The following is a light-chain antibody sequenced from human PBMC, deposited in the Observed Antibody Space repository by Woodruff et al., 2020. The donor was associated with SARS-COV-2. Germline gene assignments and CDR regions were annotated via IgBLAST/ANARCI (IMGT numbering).Light chain of an antibody. V-gene: IGKV4-1*01. CDR1: QSVLYSSNNKNY. CDR3: QQYYSTPPT. CDR2: WAS. J-gene: IGKJ1*01. Sequence: TINCNSSQSVLYSSNNKNYLAWYQQKPGQPPKMLIYWASTRESGVPDRFSGSGSGTDFTLTISSLQAEDVAVYYCQQYYSTPPTFGQGTKV.